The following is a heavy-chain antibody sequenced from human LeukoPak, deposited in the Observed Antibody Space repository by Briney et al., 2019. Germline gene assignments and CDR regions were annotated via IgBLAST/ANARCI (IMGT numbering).Heavy chain of an antibody. Sequence: TGGSLILSCAASGFIFDDYAMHWVRQAPGKGLEWVSLISGDGGRTYYADSVKGRFTISRDNSKNSLYLQMNGLRTEDTALYYCTKDIGERGYSVHWGQGTLVTVSS. CDR3: TKDIGERGYSVH. D-gene: IGHD5/OR15-5a*01. CDR1: GFIFDDYA. J-gene: IGHJ4*02. CDR2: ISGDGGRT. V-gene: IGHV3-43*02.